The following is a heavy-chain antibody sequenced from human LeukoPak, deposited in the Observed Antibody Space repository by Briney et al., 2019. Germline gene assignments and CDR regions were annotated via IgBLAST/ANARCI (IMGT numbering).Heavy chain of an antibody. D-gene: IGHD3-10*01. Sequence: SETLSITCAVYGGSFSGYCWCWIRQPPAKGLDWMGEINHSGSTNYNPSLKSRVTISVDTSKNQFSLKLSSVTAADTAVYYCARKRGFYGSGSSSPFDYWGQGTLVTVSS. J-gene: IGHJ4*02. CDR3: ARKRGFYGSGSSSPFDY. V-gene: IGHV4-34*01. CDR2: INHSGST. CDR1: GGSFSGYC.